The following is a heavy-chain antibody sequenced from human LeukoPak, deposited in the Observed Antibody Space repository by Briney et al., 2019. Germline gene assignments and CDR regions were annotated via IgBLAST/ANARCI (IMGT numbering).Heavy chain of an antibody. D-gene: IGHD6-19*01. V-gene: IGHV4-34*01. CDR3: ARAPEFSSGWLLDP. J-gene: IGHJ5*02. Sequence: SETLSLTCAVYGGSFSGYYWSWIRQPPGKGLEWIGEINHSGSTNYNPSPKSRVTISVDTSKNQFSLKLSSVTAADTAMYYCARAPEFSSGWLLDPWGQGTLVTVSS. CDR2: INHSGST. CDR1: GGSFSGYY.